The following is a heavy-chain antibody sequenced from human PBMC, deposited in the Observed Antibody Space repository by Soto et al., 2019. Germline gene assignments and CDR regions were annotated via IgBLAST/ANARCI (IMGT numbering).Heavy chain of an antibody. CDR2: ISSSSNYI. Sequence: GSLRLSCAASGFTFSSYSINWVRQAPGKGLVWVSSISSSSNYIYYADSVKGRFTISRDNAKNSLYLQMNSLRAEDTAVYYCARGKYYYGSGSRRDYYGMDVWGQGTTVTVSS. V-gene: IGHV3-21*01. D-gene: IGHD3-10*01. CDR1: GFTFSSYS. CDR3: ARGKYYYGSGSRRDYYGMDV. J-gene: IGHJ6*02.